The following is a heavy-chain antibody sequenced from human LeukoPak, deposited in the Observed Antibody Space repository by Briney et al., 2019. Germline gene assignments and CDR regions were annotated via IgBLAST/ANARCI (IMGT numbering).Heavy chain of an antibody. D-gene: IGHD4-17*01. CDR3: ARDFAVTTAYYYGVDV. V-gene: IGHV4-59*01. J-gene: IGHJ6*02. CDR2: IYYSGTT. Sequence: SETLSLTCTVSGGSISSSYWTWIRQPPGKGLEWIGYIYYSGTTDYNPSLRSRVTISVDTPKNQFSLKLSSVTAADTAVYYCARDFAVTTAYYYGVDVWGQGITVTVSS. CDR1: GGSISSSY.